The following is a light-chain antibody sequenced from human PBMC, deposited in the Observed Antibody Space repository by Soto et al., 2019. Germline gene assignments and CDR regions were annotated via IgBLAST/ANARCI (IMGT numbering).Light chain of an antibody. CDR3: LQRDTYS. CDR1: QDIRND. Sequence: DIQMTQSPSSLSASVGDRVTITCRASQDIRNDLDWYQQKPGKAPKRLIYAASSLQNGAPSRFSGSGSGTAFTLTISSLQPEDFATYYCLQRDTYSVGGGTKVEIK. J-gene: IGKJ4*01. CDR2: AAS. V-gene: IGKV1-17*01.